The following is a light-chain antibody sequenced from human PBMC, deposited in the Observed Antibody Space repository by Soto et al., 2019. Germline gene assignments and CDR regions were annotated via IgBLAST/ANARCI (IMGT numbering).Light chain of an antibody. CDR2: GAS. CDR1: QSVSSNY. CDR3: QQYGSSPLT. V-gene: IGKV3-20*01. Sequence: ENVLTQSPGTLSLSPGERATLSRRASQSVSSNYVAWYQQKPGQAPRLLIYGASSRATGIPDRFSGSGSGTDFSLTISRLEPEDFAVYYCQQYGSSPLTFGGGTKVDIK. J-gene: IGKJ4*01.